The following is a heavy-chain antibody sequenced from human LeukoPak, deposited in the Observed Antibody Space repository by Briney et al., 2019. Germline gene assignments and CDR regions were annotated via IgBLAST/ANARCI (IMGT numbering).Heavy chain of an antibody. CDR3: AKVQWLRGTTPEPNFDY. V-gene: IGHV3-23*01. Sequence: GGSLRLSCAASGFTFRNYAMSWVRQALGKGLEWVSAIGGNGGNTYYADSVKGRFTISRDNSKNTLYLQMNSLRAEDTAVYYCAKVQWLRGTTPEPNFDYWGQGTLVTVSS. J-gene: IGHJ4*02. CDR2: IGGNGGNT. D-gene: IGHD6-19*01. CDR1: GFTFRNYA.